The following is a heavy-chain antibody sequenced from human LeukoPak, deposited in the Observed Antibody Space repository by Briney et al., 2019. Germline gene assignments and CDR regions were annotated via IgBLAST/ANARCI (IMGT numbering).Heavy chain of an antibody. CDR1: GFTFSSYW. D-gene: IGHD2-2*01. J-gene: IGHJ4*02. Sequence: GGSLRLSCAASGFTFSSYWMSWVRQAPGKGLEWVANIKQDGSEKYYVDSVKGRFTISRDNAKNSLHLQMNSLRAEDTAVYYCASMIVVVPAAYDYWGQGTLVTVSS. CDR3: ASMIVVVPAAYDY. V-gene: IGHV3-7*01. CDR2: IKQDGSEK.